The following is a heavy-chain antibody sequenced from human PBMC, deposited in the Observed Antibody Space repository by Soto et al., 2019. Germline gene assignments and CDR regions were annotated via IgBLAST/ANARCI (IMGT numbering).Heavy chain of an antibody. Sequence: LSLTCTFSGVSITSGACYWIWVRQHPVNGLEWIGYIYYSVSTYYNPSLKRRVTISIDTSKKQISLNLTSVNDADTAVYYCASVTFGGVGLAHCGQANLVTVSA. V-gene: IGHV4-31*03. CDR2: IYYSVST. D-gene: IGHD3-16*01. CDR3: ASVTFGGVGLAH. J-gene: IGHJ1*01. CDR1: GVSITSGACY.